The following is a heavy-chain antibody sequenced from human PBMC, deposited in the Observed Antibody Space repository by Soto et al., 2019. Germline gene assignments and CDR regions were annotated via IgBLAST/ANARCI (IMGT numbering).Heavy chain of an antibody. CDR1: GYSFTSYH. CDR3: ARDFCTNGVCHALDH. J-gene: IGHJ4*02. V-gene: IGHV1-46*01. D-gene: IGHD2-8*01. CDR2: FNPSGGSS. Sequence: QVQLLQSGTEVTKPGASLKVSCKTSGYSFTSYHVHWVRQAPGQGLEWMGIFNPSGGSSTYAQNVQGRVTMTSDTSTKTVHMELTSLRAEDTAVYYCARDFCTNGVCHALDHWGQGTLVTVSS.